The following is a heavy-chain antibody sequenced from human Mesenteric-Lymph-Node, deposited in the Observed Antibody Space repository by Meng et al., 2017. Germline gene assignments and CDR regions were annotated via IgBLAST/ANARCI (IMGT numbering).Heavy chain of an antibody. CDR3: ERGRDTYYDYVWGSYRPYDAFDI. CDR1: GGTFSSYA. Sequence: SVKVSCKASGGTFSSYAISWVRQAPGQGLEWMGGIIPIFGTANYAQKFQGRVTITADESTSTAYMELSSLRSEDTAVYYCERGRDTYYDYVWGSYRPYDAFDIWGQGTMVTVSS. D-gene: IGHD3-16*02. CDR2: IIPIFGTA. V-gene: IGHV1-69*13. J-gene: IGHJ3*02.